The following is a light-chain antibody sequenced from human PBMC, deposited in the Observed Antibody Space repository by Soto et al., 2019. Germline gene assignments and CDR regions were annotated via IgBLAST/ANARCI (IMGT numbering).Light chain of an antibody. Sequence: DIVRTQSALSLPVTPGEPASISCRSSQSLLHSNGYNYLDWYLQKPGQSPQLLINFGSNRASGVPDRFSGSGSGMDFTLKISRVDAYDVVVYSRMPTLYSCTLGHGTKFDIK. CDR2: FGS. CDR1: QSLLHSNGYNY. CDR3: MPTLYSCT. V-gene: IGKV2-28*01. J-gene: IGKJ1*01.